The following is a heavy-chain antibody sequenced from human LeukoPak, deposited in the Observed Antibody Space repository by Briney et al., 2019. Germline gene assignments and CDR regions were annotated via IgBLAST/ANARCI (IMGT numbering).Heavy chain of an antibody. Sequence: SETLSLTCTVSGGSISSYYWSWIRQPAGKGLESIGHISTSGSTNYNPSLKSRVTMSVDTSKNQFSLKLSSVTAADTAVYYCARKTGYSSSWFVFRYFDYWGQGTLVTVSS. D-gene: IGHD6-13*01. J-gene: IGHJ4*02. CDR2: ISTSGST. CDR1: GGSISSYY. V-gene: IGHV4-4*07. CDR3: ARKTGYSSSWFVFRYFDY.